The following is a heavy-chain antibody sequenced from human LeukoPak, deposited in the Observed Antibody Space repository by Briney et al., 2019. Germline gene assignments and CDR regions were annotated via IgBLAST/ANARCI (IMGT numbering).Heavy chain of an antibody. CDR1: GFTFSSYE. V-gene: IGHV3-21*01. D-gene: IGHD2-8*01. J-gene: IGHJ4*02. CDR3: ARGVPLLIYCTNGVCYMDY. CDR2: ISSSSSYI. Sequence: GGSLRLSCAVSGFTFSSYEMNWVRQAPGKGLEWVSSISSSSSYIYYADSVKGRFTISRDNAKNSLYLQMNSLRAEDTAVYYCARGVPLLIYCTNGVCYMDYWGQGTLVTVSS.